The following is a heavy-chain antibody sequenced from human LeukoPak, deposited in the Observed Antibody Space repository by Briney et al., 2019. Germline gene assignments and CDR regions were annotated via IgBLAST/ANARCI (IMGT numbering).Heavy chain of an antibody. CDR2: IYPSDSDT. Sequence: GESLKISCKGSGYTFTSQWIGWVRQMPGKGLEWMGIIYPSDSDTRYSPSFQGQVTISADKSISTAYLQWSSLKASDTAMYYCARLSYDSSGQTPGFDYWGQGTLVTVSS. CDR3: ARLSYDSSGQTPGFDY. CDR1: GYTFTSQW. J-gene: IGHJ4*02. D-gene: IGHD3-22*01. V-gene: IGHV5-51*01.